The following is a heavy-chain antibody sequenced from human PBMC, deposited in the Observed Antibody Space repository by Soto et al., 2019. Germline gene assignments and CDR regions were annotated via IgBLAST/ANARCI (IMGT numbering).Heavy chain of an antibody. V-gene: IGHV3-21*01. CDR3: RRAQYDKREGAYYHFGSDI. Sequence: GGSLRLSCTASAFTFSTYTMHWVRQAPGKGLEWVSSISSSSSYIYYADSLKGRFTISRDNAKNSLYLQMNSLRGEDTAVYYCRRAQYDKREGAYYHFGSDIWGQGTTVTGSS. CDR2: ISSSSSYI. D-gene: IGHD1-26*01. J-gene: IGHJ3*02. CDR1: AFTFSTYT.